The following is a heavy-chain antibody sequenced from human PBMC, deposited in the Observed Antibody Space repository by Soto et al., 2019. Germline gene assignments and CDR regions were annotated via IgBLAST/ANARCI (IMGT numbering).Heavy chain of an antibody. CDR2: IYYSGTT. V-gene: IGHV4-59*08. Sequence: PKKLSHTYTVSAGSLRNNHWTRIRHPQDKGLEWIGNIYYSGTTNYNPSLKSRVTISVDTSKNQFSLKLSSVTAADTTVYYCARRLYYVSSGFEGGGMDVWGQGTTVTVS. D-gene: IGHD3-22*01. J-gene: IGHJ6*02. CDR1: AGSLRNNH. CDR3: ARRLYYVSSGFEGGGMDV.